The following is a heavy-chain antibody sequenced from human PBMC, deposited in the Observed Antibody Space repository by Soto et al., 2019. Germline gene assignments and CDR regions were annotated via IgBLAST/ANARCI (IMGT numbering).Heavy chain of an antibody. CDR2: IYYDGNT. Sequence: PSETLSLTCTVSGDSLTSSSYYWGWIRQPPGKGLECIGNIYYDGNTYYNPSLKSRVTISLDTSKNQFSLRLNSVTAADTAVYYCERSTIAPRLFMYPFDSWGQGNLVTVSS. CDR1: GDSLTSSSYY. CDR3: ERSTIAPRLFMYPFDS. V-gene: IGHV4-39*01. J-gene: IGHJ4*02. D-gene: IGHD6-6*01.